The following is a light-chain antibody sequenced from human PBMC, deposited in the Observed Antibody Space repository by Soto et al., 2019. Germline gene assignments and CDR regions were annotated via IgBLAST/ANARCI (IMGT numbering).Light chain of an antibody. CDR3: QQYSTWPVT. J-gene: IGKJ4*01. V-gene: IGKV3-15*01. CDR1: QSATNT. Sequence: VVVKKSPATLSVYPGERVTISCRASQSATNTLAWYQHKPGQAPRLLISYASRGATGIPSRFSGSGSGTDFTLTINSLQSEDFAVYYCQQYSTWPVTSAGRTKADIK. CDR2: YAS.